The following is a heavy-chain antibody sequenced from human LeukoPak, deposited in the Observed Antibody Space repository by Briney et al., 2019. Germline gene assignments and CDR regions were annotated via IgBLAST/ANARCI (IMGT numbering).Heavy chain of an antibody. CDR1: GDSISRYY. CDR2: IFYSGST. V-gene: IGHV4-59*01. J-gene: IGHJ3*02. CDR3: ARGPYMGAFDI. D-gene: IGHD5-18*01. Sequence: SETLSLTCTVSGDSISRYYWSWVRHPPGKGLEWIGYIFYSGSTNYNPSLKSRVTISVDTSKIQFSLKLSSVTAADTAVYYCARGPYMGAFDIWGQGTMVTVSS.